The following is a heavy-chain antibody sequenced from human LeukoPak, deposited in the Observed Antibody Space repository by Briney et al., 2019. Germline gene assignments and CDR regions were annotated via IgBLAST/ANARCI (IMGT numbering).Heavy chain of an antibody. D-gene: IGHD3-22*01. Sequence: ASVKVSCKASGYTFTNYHMNWVRQAPGQGLEWMGIINPSGGSTSYAQKFQGRVTMTRDMSTSTVYMELSSLRSEDTAVYYCASSRNNYDSSGYYSPPFDYWGQGTLVTVSS. V-gene: IGHV1-46*01. CDR2: INPSGGST. CDR1: GYTFTNYH. CDR3: ASSRNNYDSSGYYSPPFDY. J-gene: IGHJ4*02.